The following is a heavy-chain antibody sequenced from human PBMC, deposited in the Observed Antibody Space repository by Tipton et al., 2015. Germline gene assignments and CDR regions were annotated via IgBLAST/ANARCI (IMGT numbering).Heavy chain of an antibody. CDR3: ARVPFDYFDY. CDR2: SYYSGST. J-gene: IGHJ4*02. Sequence: LSLTCTVSGDSISSGGYYWSWSRQHPGKGLEWLGYSYYSGSTYYNPSLKSRLTISVDMSKNQFSLKLSSVTAADTAVYYCARVPFDYFDYWGQGILVTVSS. V-gene: IGHV4-31*03. CDR1: GDSISSGGYY.